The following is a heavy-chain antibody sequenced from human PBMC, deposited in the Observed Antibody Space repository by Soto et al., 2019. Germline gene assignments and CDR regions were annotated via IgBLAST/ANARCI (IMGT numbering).Heavy chain of an antibody. CDR3: ARTGSWGRRQQLAFDY. Sequence: QVQLQESGPGLVKPSQTLSLTCTVSGGSISSGGYYWSWIRQHPGKGLEWIGYIYYSGSTYYNPSLKSRVTISVDTSKNQFSLKLSSVTAADTAVYYCARTGSWGRRQQLAFDYWGQGTLVTVSS. D-gene: IGHD6-13*01. V-gene: IGHV4-31*03. J-gene: IGHJ4*02. CDR1: GGSISSGGYY. CDR2: IYYSGST.